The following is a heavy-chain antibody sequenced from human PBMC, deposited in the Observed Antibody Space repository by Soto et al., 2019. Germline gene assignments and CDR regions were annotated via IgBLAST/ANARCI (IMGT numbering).Heavy chain of an antibody. V-gene: IGHV3-30-3*01. J-gene: IGHJ6*02. CDR3: ARSPVVVPAAIDV. CDR2: ISYDGSNK. CDR1: GFTFSSYA. Sequence: QPGGSLRLSCAASGFTFSSYAMHWVRQAPGKGLEWVAVISYDGSNKYYADSVKGRFTISRDNSKNTLYLQMNSLRAEDTAVYYCARSPVVVPAAIDVWGQGTTVTVSS. D-gene: IGHD2-2*01.